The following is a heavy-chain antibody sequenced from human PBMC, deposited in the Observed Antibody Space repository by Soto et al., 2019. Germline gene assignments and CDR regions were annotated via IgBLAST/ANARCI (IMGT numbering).Heavy chain of an antibody. CDR2: ISYDGSNK. D-gene: IGHD6-19*01. Sequence: QVQLVESGGGVVQPGRSLRLSCAASGFTFSSYAMHWVRQAPGKGLEWVAVISYDGSNKYYADSVKGLFTISRDNSKNTLYLQMNSLRAEVTAVYYCARDSSGYSSGWYGPYDGMDVWGQGTTVTVSS. V-gene: IGHV3-30-3*01. J-gene: IGHJ6*02. CDR3: ARDSSGYSSGWYGPYDGMDV. CDR1: GFTFSSYA.